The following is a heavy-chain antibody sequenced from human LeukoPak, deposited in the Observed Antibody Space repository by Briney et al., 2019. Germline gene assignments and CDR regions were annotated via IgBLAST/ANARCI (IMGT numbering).Heavy chain of an antibody. D-gene: IGHD6-6*01. V-gene: IGHV3-11*04. CDR3: AKEYSSSPYYYYMDV. CDR1: GFPFNDYY. CDR2: ISSSGSTI. J-gene: IGHJ6*03. Sequence: VGSLRLSCAASGFPFNDYYMTWIRQAPGEGLEWVSHISSSGSTIYYADSVKGRFIISRDNAKNSLYLQMYSLRAEDTAVYYCAKEYSSSPYYYYMDVWGKGTTVTVSS.